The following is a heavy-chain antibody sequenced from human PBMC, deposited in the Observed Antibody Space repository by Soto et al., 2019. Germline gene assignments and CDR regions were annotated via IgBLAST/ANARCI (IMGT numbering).Heavy chain of an antibody. V-gene: IGHV3-7*01. CDR1: GFTFSNYW. CDR3: ARGYSGYAY. Sequence: EVQLVESGGGLVQPGGSLRLSCAASGFTFSNYWMGCVRQAPGKGLGWVANTKPDGSEKYYVESVKGRFTIPGDGATVSLYLQMISLRAEDTAVYYCARGYSGYAYWGQEALVTVSS. J-gene: IGHJ4*02. CDR2: TKPDGSEK. D-gene: IGHD5-12*01.